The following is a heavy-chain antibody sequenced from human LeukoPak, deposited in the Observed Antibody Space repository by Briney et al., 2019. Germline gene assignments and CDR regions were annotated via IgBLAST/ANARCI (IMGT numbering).Heavy chain of an antibody. CDR3: ARDLGQYYDTSDNWFAP. CDR2: INSDGINT. D-gene: IGHD3-22*01. J-gene: IGHJ5*02. Sequence: PGGSLRLSCAASGFTFSNYWMHWVRQAPGKWLVWVSRINSDGINTIYADSVKGRVTISRDNAKHKLNLQMNSLRAEDTAVYYCARDLGQYYDTSDNWFAPWGQGTLVTVSS. CDR1: GFTFSNYW. V-gene: IGHV3-74*01.